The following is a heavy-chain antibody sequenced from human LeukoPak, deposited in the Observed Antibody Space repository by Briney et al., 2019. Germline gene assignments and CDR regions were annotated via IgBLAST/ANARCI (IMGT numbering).Heavy chain of an antibody. CDR2: ISGSGGST. CDR1: GFTFSSYS. CDR3: ALANSGSYPD. V-gene: IGHV3-23*01. D-gene: IGHD3-10*01. Sequence: GGSLRLSCAASGFTFSSYSMNWVRQAPGKGLEWVSAISGSGGSTYYADSVKGRFTVFRDNSKNTLYLQMNSLRVEDTAVYYCALANSGSYPDWGQGTLVTVSS. J-gene: IGHJ4*02.